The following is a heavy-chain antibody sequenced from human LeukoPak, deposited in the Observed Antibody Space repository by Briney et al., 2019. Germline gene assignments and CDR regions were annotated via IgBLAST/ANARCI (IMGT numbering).Heavy chain of an antibody. D-gene: IGHD6-13*01. CDR2: IYYSGST. CDR3: ARRTEYSSSWYFDY. J-gene: IGHJ4*02. CDR1: GGSISSYY. Sequence: PSETLSLTCTVSGGSISSYYWSWIRQPPGKGLEWIGYIYYSGSTNYNPSLKSRVTISVDTSKNQFSLKLSSVTAADTAVYYCARRTEYSSSWYFDYWGQGTLVTVSS. V-gene: IGHV4-59*08.